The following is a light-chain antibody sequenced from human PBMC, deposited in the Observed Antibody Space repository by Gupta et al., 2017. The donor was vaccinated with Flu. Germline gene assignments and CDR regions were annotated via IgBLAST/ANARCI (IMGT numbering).Light chain of an antibody. V-gene: IGLV1-40*01. Sequence: QSVLTQPPSVSGAPGQRVTISCTGSSSNIGAGYDVHWYQKLPGTAPKLLVYGNTNRPSGVPDRFSGSKSVTSASLAITGLQAEDEADYYCHSYDSNLSGWVFGGGTRLTVL. CDR3: HSYDSNLSGWV. CDR1: SSNIGAGYD. J-gene: IGLJ3*02. CDR2: GNT.